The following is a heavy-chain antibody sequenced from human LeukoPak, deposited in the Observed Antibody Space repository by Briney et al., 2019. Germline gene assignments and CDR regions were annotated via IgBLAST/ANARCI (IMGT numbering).Heavy chain of an antibody. CDR2: INPSGGST. V-gene: IGHV1-46*01. J-gene: IGHJ4*02. CDR3: ARSPPPIVGAKEGVDY. CDR1: GYTFISYY. D-gene: IGHD1-26*01. Sequence: ASVKVSCKASGYTFISYYMHWVRQAPGQGLEWMGIINPSGGSTSYAQKFQGRVTMTRDTSTSTVYMELSSLRSEDTAVYYCARSPPPIVGAKEGVDYWGQGTLVTVSS.